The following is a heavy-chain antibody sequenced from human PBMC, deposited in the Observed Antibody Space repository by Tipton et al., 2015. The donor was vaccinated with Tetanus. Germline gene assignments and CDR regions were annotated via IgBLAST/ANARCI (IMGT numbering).Heavy chain of an antibody. CDR2: IYYTGRT. V-gene: IGHV4-59*01. D-gene: IGHD2-8*01. CDR3: ARTQGSALIDY. Sequence: LRLSCTVSDGSISNYYWSWIRQPPGKRLEWIGYIYYTGRTDYNPSLKSRVTISLDTSKNQFSLKLSSVTAADTAVYYCARTQGSALIDYWGQGTLVTVSS. J-gene: IGHJ4*02. CDR1: DGSISNYY.